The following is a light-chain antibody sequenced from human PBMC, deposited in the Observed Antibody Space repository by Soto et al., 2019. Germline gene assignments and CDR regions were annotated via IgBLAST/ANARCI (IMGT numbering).Light chain of an antibody. CDR3: AAWDDSLNGPI. CDR2: SNS. CDR1: SSNIGSNT. Sequence: QSVLTQPPSASGTPGQSVTISCSGSSSNIGSNTVSWYHHLPGTAPKLLIYSNSQRPSGVPDRFSGSKSGTSASLAISGLQSEDEADYYCAAWDDSLNGPIFGGGTKLTVL. J-gene: IGLJ2*01. V-gene: IGLV1-44*01.